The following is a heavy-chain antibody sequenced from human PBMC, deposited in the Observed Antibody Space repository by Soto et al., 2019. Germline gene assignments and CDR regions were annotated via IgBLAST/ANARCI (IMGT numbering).Heavy chain of an antibody. Sequence: GGSLRLSCAASGFTFRGYGRNWVRQAPGKGLEWVSYISSSSSTIYYADSVKGRFTISRDNAKNSLYLQMNSLRDEDTAVYYCASGLPAAMNMDVWGQGTTVTVSS. CDR3: ASGLPAAMNMDV. CDR1: GFTFRGYG. J-gene: IGHJ6*02. D-gene: IGHD2-2*01. CDR2: ISSSSSTI. V-gene: IGHV3-48*02.